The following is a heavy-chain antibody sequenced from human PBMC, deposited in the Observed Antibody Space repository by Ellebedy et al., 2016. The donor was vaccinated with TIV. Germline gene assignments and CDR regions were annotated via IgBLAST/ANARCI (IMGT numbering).Heavy chain of an antibody. CDR3: ARFGSY. D-gene: IGHD3-10*01. CDR1: IGPFSGYF. CDR2: INHSGTT. J-gene: IGHJ4*02. V-gene: IGHV4-34*01. Sequence: SETLSLXXAVYIGPFSGYFWSWIRQPPGTGLEWIGEINHSGTTNYNPSLKSRVTISVDTSKNQFSLRLSSVTAADTAVYYCARFGSYWGQGTLVTVSS.